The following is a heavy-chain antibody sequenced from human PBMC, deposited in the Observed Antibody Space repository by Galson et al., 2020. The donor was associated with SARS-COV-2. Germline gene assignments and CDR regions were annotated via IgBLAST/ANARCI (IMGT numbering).Heavy chain of an antibody. J-gene: IGHJ5*02. V-gene: IGHV4-39*07. CDR2: IYYSGST. Sequence: SETLSLTCTVSGGSISSSSYYWGWIRQPPGKGLEWIGSIYYSGSTYYNPSLKSRVTISVDTSKNQFSLKLSSVTAADTAVYYCASVYSSSWTGWFDPWGQGTLVTVSS. CDR3: ASVYSSSWTGWFDP. CDR1: GGSISSSSYY. D-gene: IGHD6-13*01.